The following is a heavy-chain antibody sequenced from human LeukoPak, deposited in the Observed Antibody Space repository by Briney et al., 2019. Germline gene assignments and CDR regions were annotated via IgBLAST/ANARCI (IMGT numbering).Heavy chain of an antibody. D-gene: IGHD4-11*01. V-gene: IGHV4-59*01. CDR1: GDSISSYY. CDR3: ARVVYSHYWPEGMDV. CDR2: IYNSETT. Sequence: SETLSLTCTVSGDSISSYYWSWIRQPPGKGLEWIGYIYNSETTNYNPSLESRVTISEDTSKYQFSLMLTSVTAADTAVYYCARVVYSHYWPEGMDVWGQGTTVTVSS. J-gene: IGHJ6*02.